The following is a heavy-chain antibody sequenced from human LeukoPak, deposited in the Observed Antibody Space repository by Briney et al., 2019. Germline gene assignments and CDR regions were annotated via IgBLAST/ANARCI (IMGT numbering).Heavy chain of an antibody. D-gene: IGHD1-1*01. CDR3: ARGRLDRYGIDY. CDR1: GGSIRSGGYY. Sequence: SETLSLTCTVSGGSIRSGGYYWSWIRQHPGKGLEWIGYIYYSGSTNYNPSLKSRVTISVDTSKNQFSLKLSSVTAADTAVYYCARGRLDRYGIDYWGQGTLVTVSS. V-gene: IGHV4-61*08. CDR2: IYYSGST. J-gene: IGHJ4*02.